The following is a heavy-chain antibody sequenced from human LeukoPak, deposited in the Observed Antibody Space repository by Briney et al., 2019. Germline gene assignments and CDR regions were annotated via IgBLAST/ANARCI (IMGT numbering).Heavy chain of an antibody. J-gene: IGHJ4*02. CDR1: GGSFSGYY. CDR2: INHSGST. V-gene: IGHV4-34*01. CDR3: ARGRLAPGGDY. D-gene: IGHD5/OR15-5a*01. Sequence: SETLSLTCAVYGGSFSGYYWSWIRQPPGKGLEWIGEINHSGSTNYNPSLKSRVTISVDTSKNQFSLKPSSVTAADTAVYYCARGRLAPGGDYWGQGTLVTVSS.